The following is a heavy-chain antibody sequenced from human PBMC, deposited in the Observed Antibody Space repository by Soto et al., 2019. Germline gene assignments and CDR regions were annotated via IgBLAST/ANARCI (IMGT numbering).Heavy chain of an antibody. D-gene: IGHD2-15*01. CDR3: ARLHDWFDP. CDR1: GGSISSSNW. Sequence: QVQLQESGPGLVKPSGTLSLTCTISGGSISSSNWWSWVRQPPGKGLEWIGEIYHSGSTNYNPSLXXRXTXXVDRSKNLFSLKLTSVTAADTAVYYCARLHDWFDPWGQGTLVTVSS. CDR2: IYHSGST. V-gene: IGHV4-4*02. J-gene: IGHJ5*02.